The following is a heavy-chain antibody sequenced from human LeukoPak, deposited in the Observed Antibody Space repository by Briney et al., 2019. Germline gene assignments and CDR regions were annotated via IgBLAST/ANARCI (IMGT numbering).Heavy chain of an antibody. CDR3: AREGGGDIVVVPDAMGDAFDI. V-gene: IGHV3-48*01. CDR1: GFTFRRYS. J-gene: IGHJ3*02. CDR2: ISSTSSTI. Sequence: GRSLRLSCAASGFTFRRYSMNWVRQAPGKGLEWVSYISSTSSTIYYADSVKGRFTISRDNDKNSLYLQMDSLRAEDTAVYYCAREGGGDIVVVPDAMGDAFDIWGQGTMVTVSS. D-gene: IGHD2-2*01.